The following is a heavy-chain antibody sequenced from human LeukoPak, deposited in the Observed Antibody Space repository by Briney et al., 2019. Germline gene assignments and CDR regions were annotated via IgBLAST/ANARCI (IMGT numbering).Heavy chain of an antibody. Sequence: SETLSLTCTVSGGSISGDYWSWIRQPPGKGLYWVGYIHYTGGTNYSPSLTSRVTISVDTSKNQFSLKLSAVTAADTAVYYCARLQGDSTAIFDFWGQGALVTVSS. D-gene: IGHD2-21*01. V-gene: IGHV4-59*01. CDR3: ARLQGDSTAIFDF. J-gene: IGHJ4*02. CDR1: GGSISGDY. CDR2: IHYTGGT.